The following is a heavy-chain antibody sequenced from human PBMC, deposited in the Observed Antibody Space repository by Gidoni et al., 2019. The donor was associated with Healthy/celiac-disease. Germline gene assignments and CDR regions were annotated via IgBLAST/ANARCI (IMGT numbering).Heavy chain of an antibody. CDR3: ASAITIFGVGEIPPYYYYGMDV. Sequence: EVQLVESGGGLVQPGGSLRLSCAASGFPFSSYCMSWVRQAPGKGLEWVANIKQDGSEKYYVDSVKGRFTISRDNAKNSLYLQMNSLRAEDTAVYYCASAITIFGVGEIPPYYYYGMDVWGQGTTVTVSS. D-gene: IGHD3-3*01. CDR1: GFPFSSYC. J-gene: IGHJ6*02. CDR2: IKQDGSEK. V-gene: IGHV3-7*01.